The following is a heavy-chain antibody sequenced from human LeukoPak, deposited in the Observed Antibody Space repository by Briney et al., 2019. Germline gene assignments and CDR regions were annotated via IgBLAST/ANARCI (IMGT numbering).Heavy chain of an antibody. CDR1: GESFSGYY. J-gene: IGHJ6*02. CDR3: ARASSVVLLWFGEDYGMDV. CDR2: INHSGST. D-gene: IGHD3-10*01. Sequence: PSETLSLTCAVYGESFSGYYWSWIRQPPGKGLEWIGEINHSGSTNYNPSLKSRVTISVDTSKNQFSLKLSSVTAADTAVYYCARASSVVLLWFGEDYGMDVWGQGTTVTVSS. V-gene: IGHV4-34*01.